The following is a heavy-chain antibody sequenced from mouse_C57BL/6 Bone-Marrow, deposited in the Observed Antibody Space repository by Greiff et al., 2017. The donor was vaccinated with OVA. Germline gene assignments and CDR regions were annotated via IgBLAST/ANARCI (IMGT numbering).Heavy chain of an antibody. D-gene: IGHD2-12*01. Sequence: VQLQQPGAELVKPGASVKVSCKASGYTFTSYGISWVKQRTGQGLEWIGEIYPRSGNTYYNEKFKGKATLTADKSSSTAYMELRSLTSEDSAVYFCAKRDSPYAMDYWGQGTSVTVSS. CDR2: IYPRSGNT. V-gene: IGHV1-81*01. J-gene: IGHJ4*01. CDR1: GYTFTSYG. CDR3: AKRDSPYAMDY.